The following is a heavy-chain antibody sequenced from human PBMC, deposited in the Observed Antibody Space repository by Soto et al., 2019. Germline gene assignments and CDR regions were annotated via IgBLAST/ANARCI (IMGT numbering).Heavy chain of an antibody. J-gene: IGHJ4*02. D-gene: IGHD3-10*01. CDR1: GGSISRSSYY. V-gene: IGHV4-39*01. Sequence: PSDTLSLTCTVSGGSISRSSYYWGWIRQPPGKGLEWIGSIYYSGSTYYNPSLKSRVTISVDTSKNQFSLKLSSMTAADAAVYYCATHQGYYGSGSYCFDYWGLGTQVTVSS. CDR2: IYYSGST. CDR3: ATHQGYYGSGSYCFDY.